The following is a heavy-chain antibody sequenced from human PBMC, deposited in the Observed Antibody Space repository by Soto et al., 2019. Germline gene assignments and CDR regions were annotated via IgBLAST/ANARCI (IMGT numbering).Heavy chain of an antibody. CDR1: GFTFSSYG. CDR3: AKDDQWELPLDY. CDR2: ISYDGSNK. D-gene: IGHD1-26*01. J-gene: IGHJ4*02. V-gene: IGHV3-30*18. Sequence: GGSLRLSCAASGFTFSSYGMHWVRQAPGKGLEWVAVISYDGSNKYYADSVKGRFTISRDNSKNTLYLQMNSLRAEDTAVYYCAKDDQWELPLDYWGQGTLVTVSS.